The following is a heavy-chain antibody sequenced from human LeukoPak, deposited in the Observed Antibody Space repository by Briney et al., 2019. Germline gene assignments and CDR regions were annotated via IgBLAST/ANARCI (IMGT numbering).Heavy chain of an antibody. V-gene: IGHV4-39*01. CDR3: ARHGGYDRSGYWFDP. CDR1: GGSISSSNYY. CDR2: IHYSGST. J-gene: IGHJ5*02. D-gene: IGHD3-22*01. Sequence: KPSETLSLTCTVSGGSISSSNYYWGWIRQPPGKGLEWIGSIHYSGSTYHNPSLKSRVTISVDTSKNQFSLKLSSVIAADTAVYYCARHGGYDRSGYWFDPWGQGTLVTVSS.